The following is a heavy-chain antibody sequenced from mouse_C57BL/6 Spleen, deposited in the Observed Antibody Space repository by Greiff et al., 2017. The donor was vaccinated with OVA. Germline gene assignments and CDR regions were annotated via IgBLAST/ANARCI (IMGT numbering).Heavy chain of an antibody. CDR1: GFTFSSYT. CDR2: ISGGGGNT. V-gene: IGHV5-9*01. J-gene: IGHJ4*01. D-gene: IGHD3-2*02. Sequence: DVMLVESGGGLVKPGGSLKLSCAASGFTFSSYTMSWVRQTPEKRLEWVATISGGGGNTYYPDSVKGRFTISRDNAKNTLYLQMSSLRSEDTALYYCARVSSGYAMDYWGQGTSVTVSS. CDR3: ARVSSGYAMDY.